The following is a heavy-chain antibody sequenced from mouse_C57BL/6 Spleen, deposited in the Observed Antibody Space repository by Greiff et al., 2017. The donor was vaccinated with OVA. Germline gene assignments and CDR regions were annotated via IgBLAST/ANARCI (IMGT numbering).Heavy chain of an antibody. CDR2: IDPEDGDT. V-gene: IGHV14-1*01. CDR3: TTGAYDGCPAY. Sequence: VQLQQSGAELVRPGASVKLSCTASGFNIKDYYMHWVKQRPEQGLEWIGRIDPEDGDTEYAPKFQGKATMTADTSSNTAYLQLSSLTSEDTAVYYCTTGAYDGCPAYWGQGTLVTVSA. CDR1: GFNIKDYY. J-gene: IGHJ3*01. D-gene: IGHD2-3*01.